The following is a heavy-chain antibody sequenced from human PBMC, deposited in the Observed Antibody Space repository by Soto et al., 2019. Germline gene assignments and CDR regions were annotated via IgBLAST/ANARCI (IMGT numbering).Heavy chain of an antibody. V-gene: IGHV1-69*06. CDR1: RGAFGSYA. CDR2: VTPTYGTP. Sequence: SAKGSCKPSRGAFGSYAVAWVRQAPGQGLEWMGRVTPTYGTPNYAQKIHGRVTMTVDTSTSIAYMEMRGLTSEDTAVYNCERAGQTQINRGAFDIWGQGILVTVS. CDR3: ERAGQTQINRGAFDI. J-gene: IGHJ3*02.